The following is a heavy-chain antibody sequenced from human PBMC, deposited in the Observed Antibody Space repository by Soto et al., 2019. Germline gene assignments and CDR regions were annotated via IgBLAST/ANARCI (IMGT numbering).Heavy chain of an antibody. D-gene: IGHD1-26*01. Sequence: SQTLSLTCDISGDSVSTNSATWNWIRQSPSRGLEWLGRTYYRSKWYNDYAVSVKSRITISPDTSNNQLSLQLNSVTPDDTAVYYCAGDELKYYYGMDVWGQGTTVTVSS. CDR2: TYYRSKWYN. J-gene: IGHJ6*02. V-gene: IGHV6-1*01. CDR1: GDSVSTNSAT. CDR3: AGDELKYYYGMDV.